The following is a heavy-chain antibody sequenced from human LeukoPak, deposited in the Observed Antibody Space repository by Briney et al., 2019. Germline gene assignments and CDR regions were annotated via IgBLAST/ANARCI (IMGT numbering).Heavy chain of an antibody. CDR3: ARDGEFSSSVWFDP. J-gene: IGHJ5*02. V-gene: IGHV4-59*11. CDR2: IYYSGST. CDR1: GGSISSHY. D-gene: IGHD6-6*01. Sequence: SETLSLTCTVSGGSISSHYWSWIRQPPGKGLEWIGYIYYSGSTNYNPSLKSRVTISVDTSKNQFSLKLGSVTAADTAVYYCARDGEFSSSVWFDPWGQGTLVTVSS.